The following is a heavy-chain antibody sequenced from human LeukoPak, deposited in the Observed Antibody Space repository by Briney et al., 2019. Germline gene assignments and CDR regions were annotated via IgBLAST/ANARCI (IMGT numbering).Heavy chain of an antibody. CDR3: AIPAAIGAAAGPSYFDY. V-gene: IGHV1-69*04. D-gene: IGHD2-2*02. CDR1: GGTFISYA. CDR2: IIPIFGIA. Sequence: SVKVSCKASGGTFISYAISWVRQAPGQGLEWMGRIIPIFGIANYAQKFQGRVTITANKSTSTAYMELSSLRSEDTAVYYCAIPAAIGAAAGPSYFDYWGQGTLVTVSS. J-gene: IGHJ4*02.